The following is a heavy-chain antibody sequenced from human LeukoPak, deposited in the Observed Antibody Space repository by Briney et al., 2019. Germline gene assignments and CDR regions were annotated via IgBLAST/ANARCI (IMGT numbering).Heavy chain of an antibody. J-gene: IGHJ4*02. CDR3: ARDRRDGCNFDDTGTFDY. CDR1: GFTFSSYA. D-gene: IGHD5-24*01. Sequence: PGRSLRLSCAASGFTFSSYAMHWVRQAPGKGLEWVAVISYDGSNKYYADSVKGRFTISRDNSKNTLYLQMNSLRAEDTAVYYCARDRRDGCNFDDTGTFDYWGQGTLVTVSS. V-gene: IGHV3-30-3*01. CDR2: ISYDGSNK.